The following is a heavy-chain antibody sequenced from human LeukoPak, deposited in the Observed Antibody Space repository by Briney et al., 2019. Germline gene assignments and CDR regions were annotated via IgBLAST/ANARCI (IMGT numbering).Heavy chain of an antibody. D-gene: IGHD3-10*01. CDR2: IYYSGST. V-gene: IGHV4-39*01. CDR1: GGSISSSSYY. Sequence: SETLSLTCTVSGGSISSSSYYWGWIRQPPGKGLGWIGSIYYSGSTYYNPSLKSRVTISVDTSKNQFSLKLSSVTAADTAVYYCASVYYYGSGSYYQMGNYFDYWGQGTLVTVSS. CDR3: ASVYYYGSGSYYQMGNYFDY. J-gene: IGHJ4*02.